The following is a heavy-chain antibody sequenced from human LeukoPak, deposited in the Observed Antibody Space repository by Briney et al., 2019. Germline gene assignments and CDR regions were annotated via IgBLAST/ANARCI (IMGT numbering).Heavy chain of an antibody. CDR1: GFTFSDFN. CDR3: ARDQYWNPDS. CDR2: LWSGGGNE. V-gene: IGHV3-33*01. D-gene: IGHD1-1*01. J-gene: IGHJ4*02. Sequence: GGSLRLSCAASGFTFSDFNMHWVRQAPGKGLEWVEFLWSGGGNECYADSVKGRFTISRDNSKNTLYLQMTSLRAEDTAVYYCARDQYWNPDSWGQGTLVTVSS.